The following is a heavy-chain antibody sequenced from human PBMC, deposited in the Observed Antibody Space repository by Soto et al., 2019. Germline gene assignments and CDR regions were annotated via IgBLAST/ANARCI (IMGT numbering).Heavy chain of an antibody. D-gene: IGHD3-10*01. J-gene: IGHJ4*02. V-gene: IGHV1-69*02. CDR1: GGPLNFYT. Sequence: QVQLVQSGAEVKKPGSSVNVSCTPSGGPLNFYTINWVRQAPGQRPEWVGMVNPIVGMSSSASKFQGRVTMTADKSTSTSYMDLTGLKSEDTAVYYCATSYVSGSTHFDYWGQGTLVTVSS. CDR3: ATSYVSGSTHFDY. CDR2: VNPIVGMS.